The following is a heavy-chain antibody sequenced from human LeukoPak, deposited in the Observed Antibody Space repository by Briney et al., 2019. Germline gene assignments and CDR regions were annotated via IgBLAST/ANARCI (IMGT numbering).Heavy chain of an antibody. CDR3: ARVFLKAYCGGDCYGHYFDY. D-gene: IGHD2-21*02. J-gene: IGHJ4*02. V-gene: IGHV1-2*02. CDR1: GYTFTCYY. Sequence: ASVTVSCKASGYTFTCYYMHWVRQAPGQGLEWMGWINPNSGGTNYAQKFQGRVTMTRDTSISTAYMELSRLRSDDTAVYYCARVFLKAYCGGDCYGHYFDYWGQGTLVTVSS. CDR2: INPNSGGT.